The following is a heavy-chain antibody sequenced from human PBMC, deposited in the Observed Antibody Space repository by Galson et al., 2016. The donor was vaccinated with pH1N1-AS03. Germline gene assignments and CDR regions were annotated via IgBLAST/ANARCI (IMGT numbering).Heavy chain of an antibody. J-gene: IGHJ4*02. D-gene: IGHD5-12*01. CDR2: IDPTSTYI. Sequence: SLRLSCAASGFALIDYSMHWVRQAPGKGLEWVSSIDPTSTYIYYADSPTGRFTISRDNASNSLYLQMNSQRVNDTAVYLCTRSAPRGGHEPFDFWGQGTLVTVSP. CDR1: GFALIDYS. V-gene: IGHV3-21*01. CDR3: TRSAPRGGHEPFDF.